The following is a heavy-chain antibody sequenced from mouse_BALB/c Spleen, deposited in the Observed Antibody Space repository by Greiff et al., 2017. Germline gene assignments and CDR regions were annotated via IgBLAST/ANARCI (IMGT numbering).Heavy chain of an antibody. V-gene: IGHV14-3*02. J-gene: IGHJ4*01. Sequence: EVQLQQSGAELVKPGASVKLSCTASGFNIKDTYMHWVKQRPEQGLEWIGRIDPANGNTKYDPKFQGKATITADTSSNTAYLQLSSLTSEDTAVYYCGRGSSPYYAMDYWGQGTSVTVSS. CDR1: GFNIKDTY. CDR2: IDPANGNT. D-gene: IGHD1-1*01. CDR3: GRGSSPYYAMDY.